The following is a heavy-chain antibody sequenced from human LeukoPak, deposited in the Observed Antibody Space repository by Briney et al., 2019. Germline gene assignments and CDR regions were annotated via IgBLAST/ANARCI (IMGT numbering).Heavy chain of an antibody. CDR2: IIPIFGTA. D-gene: IGHD3-22*01. CDR1: GGTFSSYA. CDR3: ARGGAYYYDSSGYCFDY. Sequence: GSSVKVSCKASGGTFSSYAISWVRQAPGQGLEWMGGIIPIFGTANFAQKFQGRVTITADESTSTAYMELSSLRSEDTAVYYCARGGAYYYDSSGYCFDYWGQGTLVTVSS. J-gene: IGHJ4*02. V-gene: IGHV1-69*01.